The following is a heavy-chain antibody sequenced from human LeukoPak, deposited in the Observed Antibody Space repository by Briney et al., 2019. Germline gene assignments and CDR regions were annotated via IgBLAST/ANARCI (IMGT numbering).Heavy chain of an antibody. J-gene: IGHJ4*02. D-gene: IGHD3-10*01. Sequence: GGSLRLSCAASGFTFSSYAMHWVRQAPGKGLEWVAVISYDGSNKYYADSVKGRFTISRDNSKNTLYLQMNSLRAEDTAVYYCASGAGGSGSFRGAYWGQGTWSPSPQ. V-gene: IGHV3-30*04. CDR1: GFTFSSYA. CDR2: ISYDGSNK. CDR3: ASGAGGSGSFRGAY.